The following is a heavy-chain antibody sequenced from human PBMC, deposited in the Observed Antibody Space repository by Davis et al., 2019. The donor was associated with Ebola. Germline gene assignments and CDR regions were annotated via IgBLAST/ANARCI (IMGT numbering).Heavy chain of an antibody. CDR2: ISTYYDNT. D-gene: IGHD4-23*01. Sequence: ASVKVSCKASGYTFTSYGISWVRQTPGQGLEWMGWISTYYDNTNYVQKFQGRVILTTDTSTSTAYMELRSLGYDDTAVYYCARDGKPGYFIEYWGQGTLVTVSS. V-gene: IGHV1-18*01. CDR3: ARDGKPGYFIEY. CDR1: GYTFTSYG. J-gene: IGHJ4*02.